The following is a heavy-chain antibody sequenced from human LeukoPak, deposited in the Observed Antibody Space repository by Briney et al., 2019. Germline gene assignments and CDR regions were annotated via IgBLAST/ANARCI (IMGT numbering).Heavy chain of an antibody. J-gene: IGHJ4*02. CDR3: ARRDYYDSSNYYYFDY. CDR2: IYPGDSDT. CDR1: GYSFISYW. V-gene: IGHV5-51*01. D-gene: IGHD3-22*01. Sequence: GESLKISCKGSGYSFISYWIGWVRQMPGKGLEWMGIIYPGDSDTRYSPSFQGQVTISAAKSISTAYLQWSSLKASDTAMYYCARRDYYDSSNYYYFDYWGQGTLVTVPS.